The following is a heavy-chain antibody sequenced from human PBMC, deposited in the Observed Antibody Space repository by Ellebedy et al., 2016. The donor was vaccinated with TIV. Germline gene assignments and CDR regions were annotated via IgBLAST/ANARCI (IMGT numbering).Heavy chain of an antibody. J-gene: IGHJ3*02. CDR3: ARPRTFSDSSGYWPFTFDI. CDR2: INTNTGNP. Sequence: ASVKVSCKASGYTFNRYAMNWVRQAPGQGLEWMEWINTNTGNPTYAQGFTGRFVFSLDISVSTAYLQISSLKAEDIAVYYCARPRTFSDSSGYWPFTFDIWGQGTMVTVSS. V-gene: IGHV7-4-1*02. CDR1: GYTFNRYA. D-gene: IGHD3-22*01.